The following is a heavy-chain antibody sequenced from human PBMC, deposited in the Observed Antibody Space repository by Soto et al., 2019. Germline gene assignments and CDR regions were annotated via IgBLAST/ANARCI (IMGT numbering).Heavy chain of an antibody. CDR1: GFTFSNAW. D-gene: IGHD3-10*01. J-gene: IGHJ6*03. V-gene: IGHV3-15*01. CDR3: TTDVAFHYYGSLHYMDV. Sequence: EVQLVESGGGLVKPGGSLRLSCAASGFTFSNAWMSWVRQAPGKGLEWVGRIKSKTDGGTTDYAAPVKGRFTISRDDSKNTLYLQMNSLKTEDTALYYCTTDVAFHYYGSLHYMDVWGKGTTVTVSS. CDR2: IKSKTDGGTT.